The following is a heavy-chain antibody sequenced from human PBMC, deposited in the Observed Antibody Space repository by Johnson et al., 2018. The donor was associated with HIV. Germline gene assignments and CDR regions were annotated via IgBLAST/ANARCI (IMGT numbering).Heavy chain of an antibody. Sequence: VQLVESGGGLVQPGGSLRLSCVASGFTFSNYPMHWVRQAPGRGLEYVSCVTNNGDSTYYVNAVQGRFTISRDNSKNTLYLQMDSLRAEDTAVYYCARDLIVGATRGGAFDIWGQGTMVTVSS. D-gene: IGHD1-26*01. CDR2: VTNNGDST. CDR3: ARDLIVGATRGGAFDI. V-gene: IGHV3-64*01. J-gene: IGHJ3*02. CDR1: GFTFSNYP.